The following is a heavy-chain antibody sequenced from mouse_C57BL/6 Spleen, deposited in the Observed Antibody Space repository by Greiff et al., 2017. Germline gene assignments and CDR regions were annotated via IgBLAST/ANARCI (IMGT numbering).Heavy chain of an antibody. J-gene: IGHJ3*01. CDR3: AREGDYGSSPFAY. CDR2: IYPGDGDT. CDR1: GYAFSSYW. V-gene: IGHV1-80*01. Sequence: LVESGAELVKPGASVKISCKASGYAFSSYWMNWVKQRPGKGLEWIGQIYPGDGDTNYNGKFKGKATLTADKSSSTAYMQLSSLTSEDSAVYFCAREGDYGSSPFAYWGQGTLVTVSA. D-gene: IGHD1-1*01.